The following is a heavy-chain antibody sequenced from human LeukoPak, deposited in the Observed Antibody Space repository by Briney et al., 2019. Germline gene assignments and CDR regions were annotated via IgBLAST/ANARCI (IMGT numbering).Heavy chain of an antibody. J-gene: IGHJ4*02. CDR2: TNHSGST. V-gene: IGHV4-34*01. CDR1: GGSFSGYY. D-gene: IGHD1-26*01. CDR3: ARDPVGATSFDY. Sequence: PSETLSLTCAVYGGSFSGYYWSWIRQPPGKGLEWIGETNHSGSTNYNPSLKSRVTISVDTSKNQFSLKLSSVTAADTAVYYCARDPVGATSFDYWGQGTLVTVSS.